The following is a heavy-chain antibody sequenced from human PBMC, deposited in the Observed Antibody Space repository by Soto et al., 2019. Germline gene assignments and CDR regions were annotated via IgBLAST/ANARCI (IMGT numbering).Heavy chain of an antibody. J-gene: IGHJ2*01. CDR3: ARLTVTKLNWYFDL. D-gene: IGHD4-17*01. V-gene: IGHV4-39*01. CDR2: IYYSGST. CDR1: GGSISSSNYY. Sequence: PSETLSLTCTVSGGSISSSNYYWGWIRQPPGKGLEWIGSIYYSGSTYYNPPLKSRVTISVDTSKNQFSLKLSSVTAADTAVYYCARLTVTKLNWYFDLWGRGTLVTVSS.